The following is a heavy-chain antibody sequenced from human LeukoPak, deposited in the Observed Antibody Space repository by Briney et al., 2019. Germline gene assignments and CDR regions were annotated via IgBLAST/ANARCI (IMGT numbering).Heavy chain of an antibody. D-gene: IGHD1-26*01. CDR3: AREDSLGVGATNFDY. V-gene: IGHV1-8*01. CDR2: MNPNSGNT. J-gene: IGHJ4*02. Sequence: GASVTVSCKASGYTFTSYDINWVRQATGPGLEWMGWMNPNSGNTGYAQKFQGRVTITTDESTSTAYMELSSLRSEDTAVYYCAREDSLGVGATNFDYWGQGTLVTVSS. CDR1: GYTFTSYD.